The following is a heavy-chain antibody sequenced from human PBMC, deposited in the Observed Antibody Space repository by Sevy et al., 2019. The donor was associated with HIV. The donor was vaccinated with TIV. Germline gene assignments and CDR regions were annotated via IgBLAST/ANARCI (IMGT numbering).Heavy chain of an antibody. D-gene: IGHD2-2*01. CDR1: GYTLTELS. CDR3: ATGYCSNTSCWRRSYYYYGMDV. J-gene: IGHJ6*02. Sequence: ASVKVSCKVSGYTLTELSMHWVRQAPGKGLEWMGGFDPEDGETIYAQKFQGRVTMTEDTSTDTAYMELSSLRSEDTAVYYCATGYCSNTSCWRRSYYYYGMDVWGQGTTVTVSS. V-gene: IGHV1-24*01. CDR2: FDPEDGET.